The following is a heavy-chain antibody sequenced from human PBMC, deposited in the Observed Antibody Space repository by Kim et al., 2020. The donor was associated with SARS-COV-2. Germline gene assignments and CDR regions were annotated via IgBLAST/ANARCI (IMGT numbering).Heavy chain of an antibody. CDR3: ARNPSLGANGFDY. CDR2: IYYSGST. D-gene: IGHD1-26*01. Sequence: SETLSLTCTVSGGSISSGGYYWSWIRQHPGKGLEWIGYIYYSGSTYYNPSLKSRVTISVDTSKNQFSLKLSSVTAADTAVYYCARNPSLGANGFDYWGQGTLVTVSS. CDR1: GGSISSGGYY. J-gene: IGHJ4*02. V-gene: IGHV4-31*03.